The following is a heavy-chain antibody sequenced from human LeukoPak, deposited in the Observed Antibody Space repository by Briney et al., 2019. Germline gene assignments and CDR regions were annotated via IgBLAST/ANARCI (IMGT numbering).Heavy chain of an antibody. V-gene: IGHV3-30-3*01. CDR2: ISFDGSNK. CDR3: AKDPGYYGSGSYYNEIGY. CDR1: GFTFSTYA. Sequence: GGSLRLSCAVSGFTFSTYAMHWVRQAPGKGLDWVAVISFDGSNKYYADSVKGRFTISRGNSKNTLYLQMNSLRAEDTAVYYCAKDPGYYGSGSYYNEIGYWGQGTLVTVSS. D-gene: IGHD3-10*01. J-gene: IGHJ4*02.